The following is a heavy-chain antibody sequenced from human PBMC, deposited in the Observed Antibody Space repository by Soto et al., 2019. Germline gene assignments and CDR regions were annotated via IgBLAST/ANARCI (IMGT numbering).Heavy chain of an antibody. V-gene: IGHV5-51*01. D-gene: IGHD1-1*01. J-gene: IGHJ6*03. Sequence: GESLKISCKGSGYSFTSYWIGWVRQMPGKGLEWMGIIYPGDSDTRYSPSFQGQVTISADKSISTAYLQWSSLKASDTAMYYCARRAQLERSHYYYYVVVWGKGTPVTV. CDR1: GYSFTSYW. CDR2: IYPGDSDT. CDR3: ARRAQLERSHYYYYVVV.